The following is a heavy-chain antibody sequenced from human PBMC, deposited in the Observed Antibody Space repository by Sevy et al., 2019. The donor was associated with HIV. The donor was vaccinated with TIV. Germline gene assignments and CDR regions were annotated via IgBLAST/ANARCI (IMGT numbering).Heavy chain of an antibody. J-gene: IGHJ6*03. V-gene: IGHV4-61*01. Sequence: SETLSLSCSVSGGSVSSGTYYWSWIRQPPGKGLEWIGHIYKTGSTNYKLSLQSRVTISVDTSTTQFSLRLRSVTAVDTAVYYCARVPRGQLWYSGSLGGYYYHMDVWGKGTTVTVSS. CDR1: GGSVSSGTYY. CDR2: IYKTGST. D-gene: IGHD3-16*01. CDR3: ARVPRGQLWYSGSLGGYYYHMDV.